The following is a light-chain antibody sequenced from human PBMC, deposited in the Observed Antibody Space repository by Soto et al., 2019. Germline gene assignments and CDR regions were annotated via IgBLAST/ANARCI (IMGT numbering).Light chain of an antibody. V-gene: IGKV3-20*01. Sequence: DIVLAQSPGTLSFSPGERATLSFRASQSVTSTYLSWYQQKPGQAPRLLFYAASSRAMGVPDRFTGSGSGTDFTLTINRLEPEDFAVYYCQQYGSSPRTFGQGTKVDIK. CDR3: QQYGSSPRT. CDR1: QSVTSTY. J-gene: IGKJ1*01. CDR2: AAS.